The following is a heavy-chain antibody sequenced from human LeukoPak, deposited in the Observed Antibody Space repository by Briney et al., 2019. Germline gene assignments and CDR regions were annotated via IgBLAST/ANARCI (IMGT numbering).Heavy chain of an antibody. Sequence: SETLSLTCTVSGGSISSYYWSWIRQPAGKGLEWIGRIYTSGSTNYNPSLKSRVTISVDTSKNQFSLKLSSVTAVDTAVYYCARESISPFTFGGVMDYWGQGTLVTVSS. CDR2: IYTSGST. J-gene: IGHJ4*02. D-gene: IGHD3-16*01. CDR3: ARESISPFTFGGVMDY. V-gene: IGHV4-4*07. CDR1: GGSISSYY.